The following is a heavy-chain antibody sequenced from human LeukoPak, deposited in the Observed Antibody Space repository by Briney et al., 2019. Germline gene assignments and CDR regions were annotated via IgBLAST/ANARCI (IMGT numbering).Heavy chain of an antibody. D-gene: IGHD3-16*02. CDR1: GGSISSSSYY. J-gene: IGHJ4*02. CDR2: INHSRST. Sequence: PSETLSLTCTVSGGSISSSSYYWGWIRQPPGKGLEWIGEINHSRSTNYNPSLKSRVTISVDTSKNQFFLKLSSVTAADTAVYYWARGRYLPLYFDYWGQGTLVTVSS. V-gene: IGHV4-39*07. CDR3: ARGRYLPLYFDY.